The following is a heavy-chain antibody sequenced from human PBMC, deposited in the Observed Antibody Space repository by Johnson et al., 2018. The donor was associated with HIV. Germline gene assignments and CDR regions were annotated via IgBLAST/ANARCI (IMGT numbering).Heavy chain of an antibody. Sequence: QVQLVESGGGLVQPGGSLRLSCGASEFILSDYYISWVRQAPAKGLEWISYISSSGGTIFYADSVKGRFTLSRDIAKNTLYRQMNSRRAEDTAVYYCARDGRGLDAFDIWGQGTVVTVSS. CDR2: ISSSGGTI. D-gene: IGHD3/OR15-3a*01. CDR3: ARDGRGLDAFDI. J-gene: IGHJ3*02. V-gene: IGHV3-11*04. CDR1: EFILSDYY.